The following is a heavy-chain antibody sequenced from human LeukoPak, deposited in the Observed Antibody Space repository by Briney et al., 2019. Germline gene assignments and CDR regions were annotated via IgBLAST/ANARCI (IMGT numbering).Heavy chain of an antibody. CDR1: GGTFSGYA. J-gene: IGHJ4*02. Sequence: SVKVSCKASGGTFSGYAISWVRQAPGQGLEWMGGIIPIFGTANYAQKFQGRVTITADESTSTAYMELSSLRSEDTAVYYCARHYYDSSGYYADLRPPLDYWGQGTLVTVSS. D-gene: IGHD3-22*01. CDR2: IIPIFGTA. CDR3: ARHYYDSSGYYADLRPPLDY. V-gene: IGHV1-69*13.